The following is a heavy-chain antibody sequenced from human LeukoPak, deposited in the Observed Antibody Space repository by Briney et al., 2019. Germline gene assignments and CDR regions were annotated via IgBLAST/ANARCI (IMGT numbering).Heavy chain of an antibody. CDR1: GFIFSKAW. D-gene: IGHD2-15*01. J-gene: IGHJ1*01. CDR2: FKSKTDGGTT. V-gene: IGHV3-15*01. CDR3: IMTYC. Sequence: GSWRLSCAASGFIFSKAWMSWVSQAPGKGLEWVGRFKSKTDGGTTDYAAPVKGRFTISGDDSKNTLYLQMNSLKTEDTAVYYCIMTYCWGHGTLVSVSS.